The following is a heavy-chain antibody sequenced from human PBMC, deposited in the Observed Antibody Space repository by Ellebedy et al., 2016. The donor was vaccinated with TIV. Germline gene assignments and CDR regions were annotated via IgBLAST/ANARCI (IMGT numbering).Heavy chain of an antibody. V-gene: IGHV3-23*01. D-gene: IGHD3-22*01. CDR1: GFTFRNFA. Sequence: GESLKISCAASGFTFRNFAMTWVRQAPGKGLEWVSSISSSGVSTDYADSVMGRVTISRDNTKNTLYLQMNSLRADDSAVYYCAKLDSSGYYYGRFDYWGQGTLVTVSS. J-gene: IGHJ4*02. CDR2: ISSSGVST. CDR3: AKLDSSGYYYGRFDY.